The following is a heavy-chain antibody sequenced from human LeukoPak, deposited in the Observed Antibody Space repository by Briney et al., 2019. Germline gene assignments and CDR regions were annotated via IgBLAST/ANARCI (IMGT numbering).Heavy chain of an antibody. V-gene: IGHV4-34*01. J-gene: IGHJ4*02. CDR3: ARGPYCSTTTCYSVRSYLDF. D-gene: IGHD2-2*01. CDR1: GGAFSNYF. CDR2: INDSGST. Sequence: SETLSLICAVSGGAFSNYFWTWIRQRPGKGLEWIAEINDSGSTNSNSSLRSRVAISLDTSKNQFSLRLTSVTAADTAVYYCARGPYCSTTTCYSVRSYLDFWAQGTLVTVSS.